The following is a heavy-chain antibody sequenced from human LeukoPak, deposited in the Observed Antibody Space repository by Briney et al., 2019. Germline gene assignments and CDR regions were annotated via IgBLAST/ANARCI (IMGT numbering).Heavy chain of an antibody. CDR3: AKYLGKYSYGYSGLDY. Sequence: PGGSLRLSCAASGFTFSSCAMTWVRLAPGKGLEWVSSLSGSGASTFYADSVKGRFTISRDNSKNTLSLQMSSLRAEDTAVYFCAKYLGKYSYGYSGLDYWGQGTLVTVSS. J-gene: IGHJ4*02. CDR1: GFTFSSCA. D-gene: IGHD5-18*01. V-gene: IGHV3-23*01. CDR2: LSGSGAST.